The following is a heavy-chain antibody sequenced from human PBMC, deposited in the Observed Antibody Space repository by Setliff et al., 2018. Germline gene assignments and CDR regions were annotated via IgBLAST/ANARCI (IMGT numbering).Heavy chain of an antibody. CDR2: VYSGSPNT. Sequence: GESLKISCLASGFTFSNNAMSWIRQAPGEGLEWVSVVYSGSPNTYYAASVKGRFTISRDNSKNTPYLQMNSLRVEDSGVYYCAKDRDNRWHNFDSWGHGVLVTVSS. J-gene: IGHJ4*01. D-gene: IGHD1-1*01. CDR3: AKDRDNRWHNFDS. CDR1: GFTFSNNA. V-gene: IGHV3-23*03.